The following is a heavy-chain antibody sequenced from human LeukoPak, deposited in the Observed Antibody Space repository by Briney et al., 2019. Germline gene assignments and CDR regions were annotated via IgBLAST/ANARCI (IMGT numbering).Heavy chain of an antibody. J-gene: IGHJ5*02. CDR3: ARGRRKDYGGNSVVLWFDP. V-gene: IGHV3-7*01. CDR1: GFTFSSYW. CDR2: IKQDGSEK. D-gene: IGHD4-23*01. Sequence: GGSLRLSCAASGFTFSSYWMSWVRQAPGKGLEWVANIKQDGSEKYYVDSVKGRFTISRDNAKNSLYPQMNSLRAEDTAVYYCARGRRKDYGGNSVVLWFDPWGQGTLVTVSS.